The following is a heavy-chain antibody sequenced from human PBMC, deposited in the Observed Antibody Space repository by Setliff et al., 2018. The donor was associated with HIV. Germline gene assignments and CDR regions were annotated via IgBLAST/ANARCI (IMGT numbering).Heavy chain of an antibody. Sequence: PGGSLRLSCAASGFTFSDYYMAWIRQAPGKGLEWISYLSGSSSQIKYADSLRGRFTVSRDNAKSALYLQMNNRSVDDTAVYYCVRDSAASVWVGASVYYFDFWGQGIQVTVSS. J-gene: IGHJ4*02. V-gene: IGHV3-11*06. CDR1: GFTFSDYY. D-gene: IGHD1-26*01. CDR3: VRDSAASVWVGASVYYFDF. CDR2: LSGSSSQI.